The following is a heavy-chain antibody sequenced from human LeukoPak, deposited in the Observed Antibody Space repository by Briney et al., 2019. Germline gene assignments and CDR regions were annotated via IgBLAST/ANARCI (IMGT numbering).Heavy chain of an antibody. J-gene: IGHJ4*02. CDR3: TRGMTTVPD. Sequence: GGSLRLSCTASGFTFGDYAMSWFRQAPGKGLEWVGFIRSKAYGGTTEYAASVKGRFTISRGGSESVAYLQMNSLKTENTAVYYCTRGMTTVPDWGQGTLVTVSS. CDR2: IRSKAYGGTT. D-gene: IGHD4-17*01. CDR1: GFTFGDYA. V-gene: IGHV3-49*01.